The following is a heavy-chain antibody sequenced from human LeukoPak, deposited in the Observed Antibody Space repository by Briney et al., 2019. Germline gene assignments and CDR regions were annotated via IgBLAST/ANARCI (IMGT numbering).Heavy chain of an antibody. J-gene: IGHJ5*02. D-gene: IGHD2-15*01. V-gene: IGHV3-73*01. CDR1: GFSFSGST. Sequence: GWSLRLSRAASGFSFSGSTVHWVRQSSGKGLEWVGHIDKKDNLYATAYAESVKGRFTISRDDSKDTAFLHMDSLKTEDTALYYCSRDRGTYNWFDPWGQGTLVTVSS. CDR2: IDKKDNLYAT. CDR3: SRDRGTYNWFDP.